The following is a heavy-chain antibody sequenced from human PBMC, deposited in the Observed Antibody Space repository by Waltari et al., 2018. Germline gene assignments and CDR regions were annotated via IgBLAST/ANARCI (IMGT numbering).Heavy chain of an antibody. CDR2: CVPSFGTA. Sequence: QVQLVQSGAEVKKPGSSVKVSCKASGDTFSRYAISWVRQAPGQGLEWMGTCVPSFGTASYARKFQGRVTLTADKSTSTAYMELNSLTFEDTAIYFCARDTWGSNHYFEFWGQGTLVTVSS. J-gene: IGHJ4*02. CDR1: GDTFSRYA. V-gene: IGHV1-69*08. CDR3: ARDTWGSNHYFEF. D-gene: IGHD3-16*01.